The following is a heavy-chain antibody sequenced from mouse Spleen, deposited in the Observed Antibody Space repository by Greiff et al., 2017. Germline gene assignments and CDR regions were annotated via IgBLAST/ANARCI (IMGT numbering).Heavy chain of an antibody. CDR2: IWSDGST. D-gene: IGHD1-1*01. Sequence: QVQLKQSGPGLVAPSQSLSITCTVSGFSLTSYGVHWVRQPPGKGLEWLVVIWSDGSTTYNSALKSRLSISKDNSKSQVFLKMNSLQTDDTAMYYCARHADYYGSSYDRYFDVWGTGTTVTVSS. CDR1: GFSLTSYG. CDR3: ARHADYYGSSYDRYFDV. V-gene: IGHV2-6-1*01. J-gene: IGHJ1*03.